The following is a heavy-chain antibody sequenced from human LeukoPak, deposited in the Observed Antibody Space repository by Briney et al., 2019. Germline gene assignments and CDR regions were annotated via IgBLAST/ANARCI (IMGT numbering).Heavy chain of an antibody. D-gene: IGHD6-13*01. V-gene: IGHV4-38-2*02. J-gene: IGHJ4*02. CDR1: GYSISSGYY. CDR2: IYHSGST. CDR3: ARGLVEEQQLVDY. Sequence: SETLSLTCTVSGYSISSGYYWGWIRQPPGKGLEWIGSIYHSGSTYYNPSLKSRVTISVDTSKNQFSLKLSSVTAADTAVYYCARGLVEEQQLVDYWGQGTLVTVSS.